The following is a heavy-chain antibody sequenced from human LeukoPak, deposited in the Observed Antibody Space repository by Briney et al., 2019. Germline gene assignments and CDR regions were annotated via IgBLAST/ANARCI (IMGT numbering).Heavy chain of an antibody. CDR3: AKDRRPIVGAPTFDY. Sequence: PGGSLRLSCAASGFTFSSYGMHWVRQAPGKGLEWVAVIWYDGSNKYYADSVKGRFTISRDNSKNTLYLQMNSLRAEDTAVYYCAKDRRPIVGAPTFDYWGQGTLVTVSS. V-gene: IGHV3-33*06. CDR1: GFTFSSYG. CDR2: IWYDGSNK. J-gene: IGHJ4*02. D-gene: IGHD1-26*01.